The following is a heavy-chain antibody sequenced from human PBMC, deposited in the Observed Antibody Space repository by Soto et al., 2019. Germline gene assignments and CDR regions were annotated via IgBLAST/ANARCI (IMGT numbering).Heavy chain of an antibody. V-gene: IGHV4-39*01. CDR1: GGSISSSSYY. D-gene: IGHD4-17*01. CDR3: ARLGDYGDLQVDY. CDR2: IYYSGST. Sequence: QLQLQESGPGLVKPSETLSLTCTVSGGSISSSSYYWGWIRQPPGKGLEWIGSIYYSGSTYYNPSLKSRVTISVDTSKNQFSLKLSSVTAADTAVYYCARLGDYGDLQVDYWGQGTLVTVSS. J-gene: IGHJ4*02.